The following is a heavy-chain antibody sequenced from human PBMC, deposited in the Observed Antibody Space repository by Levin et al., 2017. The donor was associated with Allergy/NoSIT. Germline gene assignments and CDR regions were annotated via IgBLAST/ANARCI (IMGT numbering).Heavy chain of an antibody. V-gene: IGHV4-59*01. CDR1: GDSISRYY. CDR3: ARDIALAGGAFDI. D-gene: IGHD6-19*01. Sequence: SQTLSLTCTISGDSISRYYWSWIRQPPGKGLEWVGYIHYSGSTNYQPSLRGRVTISLDPSKSHFSLEINSVTSADTALYYCARDIALAGGAFDIWGQGTMVIVSS. J-gene: IGHJ3*02. CDR2: IHYSGST.